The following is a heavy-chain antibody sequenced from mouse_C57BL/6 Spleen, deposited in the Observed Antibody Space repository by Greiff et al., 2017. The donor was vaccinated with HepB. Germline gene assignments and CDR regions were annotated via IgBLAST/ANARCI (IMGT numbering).Heavy chain of an antibody. Sequence: QVQLQQSGPELVKPGASVKISCKASGYAFSSSWMNWVKQRPGKGLEWIGRIYPGDGDTNYNGKFKGKATLTADKSSSTAYMQLSSLTSEDSAVYFCAREANYYGSSDAMDYWGQGTSVTVSS. CDR1: GYAFSSSW. CDR3: AREANYYGSSDAMDY. J-gene: IGHJ4*01. D-gene: IGHD1-1*01. CDR2: IYPGDGDT. V-gene: IGHV1-82*01.